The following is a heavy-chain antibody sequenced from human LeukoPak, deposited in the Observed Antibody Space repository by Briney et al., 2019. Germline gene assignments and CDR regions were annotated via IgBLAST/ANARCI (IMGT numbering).Heavy chain of an antibody. Sequence: ASVKVSCKASGYTLISYGISWVRQAPGQGLEWMGWISAYNGNTNYAQKLQGRVTMTTDTSTSTAYMELRSLRSDDTAVYYCLTIAAAGTWWGQGTLVTVSS. J-gene: IGHJ4*02. CDR1: GYTLISYG. CDR2: ISAYNGNT. V-gene: IGHV1-18*01. D-gene: IGHD6-13*01. CDR3: LTIAAAGTW.